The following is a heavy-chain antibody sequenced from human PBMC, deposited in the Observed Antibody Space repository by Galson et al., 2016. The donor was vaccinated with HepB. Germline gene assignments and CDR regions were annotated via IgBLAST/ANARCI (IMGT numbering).Heavy chain of an antibody. Sequence: SETLSLTCTVSGASVSSGSYFWTWIRHPPGKGLEWIGEIYEGGSINYNPSLKSRVTISVDKSKNQFSLKLSSVTAADTALYYCGRSITLSVTSPFDYWGQGTLVTVSS. J-gene: IGHJ4*02. CDR1: GASVSSGSYF. D-gene: IGHD4-17*01. CDR2: IYEGGSI. V-gene: IGHV4-61*01. CDR3: GRSITLSVTSPFDY.